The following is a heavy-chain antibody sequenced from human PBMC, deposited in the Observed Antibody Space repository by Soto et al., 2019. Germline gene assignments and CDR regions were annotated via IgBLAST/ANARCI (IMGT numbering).Heavy chain of an antibody. D-gene: IGHD3-10*01. J-gene: IGHJ6*03. CDR2: IYYSGST. V-gene: IGHV4-59*08. CDR1: GGSISSYY. CDR3: ARHRDYYGSGSYYYYYYYMDV. Sequence: SETLSLTCTVSGGSISSYYWSWIRQPPGKGLEWIGYIYYSGSTNYNPSLKSRVTISVDTSKNQFSLKLSSVTAADTAVYYCARHRDYYGSGSYYYYYYYMDVWGIGTTVTVSS.